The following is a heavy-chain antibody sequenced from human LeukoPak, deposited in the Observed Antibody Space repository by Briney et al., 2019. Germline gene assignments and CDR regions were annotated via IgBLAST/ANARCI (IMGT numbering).Heavy chain of an antibody. CDR1: GGSISSYY. CDR2: IYYSGST. D-gene: IGHD6-19*01. Sequence: SETLSLTCTVSGGSISSYYWSWIRQPPGKGLEWIGYIYYSGSTNYNPSLKSQVTISVDTSKNQFSLKLSSVTAADTAVYYCARGRYSSGWMDFDYWGQGTLVTVSP. CDR3: ARGRYSSGWMDFDY. V-gene: IGHV4-59*01. J-gene: IGHJ4*02.